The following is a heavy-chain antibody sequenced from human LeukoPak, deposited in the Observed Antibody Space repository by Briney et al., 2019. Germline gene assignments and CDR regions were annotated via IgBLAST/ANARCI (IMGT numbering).Heavy chain of an antibody. V-gene: IGHV3-30*18. CDR2: ISYDGSNK. CDR1: GFTFSSYG. Sequence: PGRSLRPSCAASGFTFSSYGMHWVRQAPGKGLEWVAVISYDGSNKYYGDSVKGRVTISRDNSKNTLYLQMNSLRAEDTAVYYCAKSLHYDSSGYSHYHFYGMDVWGQGTTVTVSS. CDR3: AKSLHYDSSGYSHYHFYGMDV. J-gene: IGHJ6*02. D-gene: IGHD3-22*01.